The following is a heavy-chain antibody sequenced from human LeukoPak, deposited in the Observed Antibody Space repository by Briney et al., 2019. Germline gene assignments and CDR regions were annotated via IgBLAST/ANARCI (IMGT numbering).Heavy chain of an antibody. CDR3: ARAWAARRKFDY. D-gene: IGHD6-6*01. V-gene: IGHV4-34*01. CDR2: INHSGST. J-gene: IGHJ4*02. CDR1: GGSFSGYY. Sequence: SETLSLTCAVYGGSFSGYYWSWIRQPPGKGLEWIGEINHSGSTNYNPSLKGRVTISVDTSKNQFSLKLSSVTAADTAVYYCARAWAARRKFDYWGQGTLVTVSS.